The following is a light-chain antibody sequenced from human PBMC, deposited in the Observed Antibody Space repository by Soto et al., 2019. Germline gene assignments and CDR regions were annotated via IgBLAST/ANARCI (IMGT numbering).Light chain of an antibody. V-gene: IGLV2-14*01. CDR3: SSYTSSSTVV. CDR1: ISDVGGYNY. Sequence: QSALTQPASVSGSPGQSITISCTGTISDVGGYNYVSWYQQHPGKAPKLMIYEVSNRPSGVSNRFSGSKSGNTASLTISGLQAEDEADYYRSSYTSSSTVVFGGGTKLTVL. J-gene: IGLJ2*01. CDR2: EVS.